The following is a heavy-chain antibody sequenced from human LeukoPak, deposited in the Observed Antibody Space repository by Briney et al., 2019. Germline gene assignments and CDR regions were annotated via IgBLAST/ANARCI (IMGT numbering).Heavy chain of an antibody. J-gene: IGHJ4*02. CDR3: ARGVPGYSSSWFDD. CDR1: GFTFSTYW. Sequence: PGGSLRLSCAASGFTFSTYWMHWVRQVPGKGLVWVSRIKSDGRTTRYADSVKGRFTISRDNARNTLYLQMNSLRAEDTAVYYCARGVPGYSSSWFDDWGQGTLVTVSS. V-gene: IGHV3-74*01. CDR2: IKSDGRTT. D-gene: IGHD6-13*01.